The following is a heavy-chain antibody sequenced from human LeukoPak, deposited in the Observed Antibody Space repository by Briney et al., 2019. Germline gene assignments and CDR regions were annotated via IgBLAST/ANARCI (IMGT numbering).Heavy chain of an antibody. Sequence: GGSLRLSCAASGFTFNNYWMSWVRQAPGKGLEWVANIKHDGSEKYYVDSVKGRFTISRDNAKNSLYLQMNSLRAEDTAVYCCAELGITMIGGVWGKGTTVTISS. J-gene: IGHJ6*04. CDR2: IKHDGSEK. D-gene: IGHD3-10*02. CDR3: AELGITMIGGV. V-gene: IGHV3-7*01. CDR1: GFTFNNYW.